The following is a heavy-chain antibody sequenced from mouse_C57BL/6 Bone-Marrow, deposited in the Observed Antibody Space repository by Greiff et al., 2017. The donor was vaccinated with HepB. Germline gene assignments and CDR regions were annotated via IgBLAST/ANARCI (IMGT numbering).Heavy chain of an antibody. Sequence: VQLKESGGGLVKPGGSLKLSCAASGFTFSSYAMSWVRQTPEKRLEWVATISDGGSYTYYPDNVKGRFTISRDNAKNNLYLQMSHLKSEDTAMYYFASFYYGNYVGTYWGQGTLVTVSA. CDR2: ISDGGSYT. D-gene: IGHD2-1*01. J-gene: IGHJ3*01. V-gene: IGHV5-4*01. CDR3: ASFYYGNYVGTY. CDR1: GFTFSSYA.